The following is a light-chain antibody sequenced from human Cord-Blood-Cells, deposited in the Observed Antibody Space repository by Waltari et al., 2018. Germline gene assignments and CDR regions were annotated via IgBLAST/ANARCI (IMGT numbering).Light chain of an antibody. Sequence: EIVMTQSPDTLSVSLGARATLSCRASQSVCSNLAWYQQKPGQAPRLPIYGASTRATGSPARFSGSGSGTEVTLTISSLQSEDFAVYYCQQYNNWPPWTFGQGTKVEIK. CDR3: QQYNNWPPWT. CDR1: QSVCSN. V-gene: IGKV3-15*01. J-gene: IGKJ1*01. CDR2: GAS.